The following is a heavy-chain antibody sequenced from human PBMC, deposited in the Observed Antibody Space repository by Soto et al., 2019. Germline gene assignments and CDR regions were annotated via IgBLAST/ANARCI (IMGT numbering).Heavy chain of an antibody. V-gene: IGHV4-59*01. CDR1: GDSIRSYY. Sequence: SETLSLTCTVSGDSIRSYYWSWIRQPPGKGLEWIGYIYYSGYTSYNPSLKSRVTISVDTSKNQFSLKLNSVTAADTAVDYCARCFIVNYPSRPEEQYLFDSWGQGTLVTVSS. CDR3: ARCFIVNYPSRPEEQYLFDS. D-gene: IGHD1-7*01. J-gene: IGHJ4*02. CDR2: IYYSGYT.